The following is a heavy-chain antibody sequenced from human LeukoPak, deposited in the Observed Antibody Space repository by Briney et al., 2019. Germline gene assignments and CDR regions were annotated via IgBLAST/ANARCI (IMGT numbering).Heavy chain of an antibody. Sequence: ASVKVSCKASGGTFSSYAISWVRQAPGQGLEWMGGIIPIFGTANYAQKFQGRVTITADESTSTAYMELSSLRSEDTAVYYCAFGYSYGGVDYWGQGTLVTVSS. CDR1: GGTFSSYA. J-gene: IGHJ4*02. CDR3: AFGYSYGGVDY. V-gene: IGHV1-69*01. D-gene: IGHD5-18*01. CDR2: IIPIFGTA.